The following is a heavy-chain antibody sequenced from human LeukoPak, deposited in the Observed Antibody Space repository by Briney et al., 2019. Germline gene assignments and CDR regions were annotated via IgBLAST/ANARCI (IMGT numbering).Heavy chain of an antibody. V-gene: IGHV4-59*01. CDR2: IYYSGST. J-gene: IGHJ3*02. D-gene: IGHD3-10*01. CDR3: ARENLRGDDAFDT. CDR1: GGSISSYY. Sequence: PSETLSLTCTVSGGSISSYYWSWIRQPPGKGLEWIGYIYYSGSTNHNPSLKSRVTISVDTSKNQFSLKLSSVTAADTAVYYCARENLRGDDAFDTWGQGTMVTVSS.